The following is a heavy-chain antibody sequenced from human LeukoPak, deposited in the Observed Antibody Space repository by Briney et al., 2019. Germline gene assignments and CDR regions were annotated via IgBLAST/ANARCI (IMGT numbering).Heavy chain of an antibody. D-gene: IGHD3-10*01. V-gene: IGHV1-2*02. CDR3: ARDRKVRGVRSFDY. CDR1: GYTFTGYY. CDR2: INPNSGGT. Sequence: ASVKVSCKASGYTFTGYYMHWVRQAPGQGLEWMGWINPNSGGTNYAQKFQGRVTVTRDTSISTAYMELSRLRSDDTAVYYCARDRKVRGVRSFDYWGQGTLVTVSS. J-gene: IGHJ4*02.